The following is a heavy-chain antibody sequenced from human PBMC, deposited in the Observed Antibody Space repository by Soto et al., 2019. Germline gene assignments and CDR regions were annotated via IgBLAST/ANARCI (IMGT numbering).Heavy chain of an antibody. Sequence: QVQLVQSGAEVKKPGASVKVSCKASGYTFTSYGISWVRQAPGQGLEWMGWISAYNGNTNYAQKLQGRVTMTTDTPPSTAYMELRSLRSDDTAVYYCARLYCISTSCYLGMDVWGQGTTVTVSS. D-gene: IGHD2-2*01. J-gene: IGHJ6*02. CDR1: GYTFTSYG. CDR3: ARLYCISTSCYLGMDV. CDR2: ISAYNGNT. V-gene: IGHV1-18*01.